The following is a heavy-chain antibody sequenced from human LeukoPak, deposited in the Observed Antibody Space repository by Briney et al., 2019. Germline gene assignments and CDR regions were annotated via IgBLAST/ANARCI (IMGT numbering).Heavy chain of an antibody. J-gene: IGHJ6*02. Sequence: NTSETLSLTCTVSGGSISSYYWSWIRQPAGKGLEWIGRIYTSGSTNYNPSLKSRVTMSVDTSKNQFSLKLSSVTAADTAVYYCARNVYGNYLIPGYYYYGMDVWGQGTTVTVSS. CDR1: GGSISSYY. CDR2: IYTSGST. V-gene: IGHV4-4*07. D-gene: IGHD4-11*01. CDR3: ARNVYGNYLIPGYYYYGMDV.